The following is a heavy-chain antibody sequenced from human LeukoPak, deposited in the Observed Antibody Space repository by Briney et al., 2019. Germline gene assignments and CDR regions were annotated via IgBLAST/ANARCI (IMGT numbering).Heavy chain of an antibody. Sequence: QAGGSLRLSRSASGSTFSSYAMHWVRQAPGKGLEYVSAISSNGGSTYYADSVKGRFTISRDNSKNTLYLQMSSLRAGDTAVYYCVKDQAIWVYYYYYGMDVWGQGTTVTVSS. CDR1: GSTFSSYA. CDR2: ISSNGGST. J-gene: IGHJ6*02. CDR3: VKDQAIWVYYYYYGMDV. D-gene: IGHD3-16*01. V-gene: IGHV3-64D*06.